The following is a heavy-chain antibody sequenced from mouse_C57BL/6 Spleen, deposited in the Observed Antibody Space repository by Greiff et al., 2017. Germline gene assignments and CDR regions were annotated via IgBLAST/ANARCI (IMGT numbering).Heavy chain of an antibody. J-gene: IGHJ2*01. Sequence: QVQLQQSGPELVKPGASVKISCKASGYAFSSSWMNWVKQRPGKGLEWIGRIYPGDGDTNYNGKFKGKATLTADKSSSTAYMQLSSLTSEDSAVYFCARIHDGYYYFDYWGQGTTLTVSS. V-gene: IGHV1-82*01. CDR3: ARIHDGYYYFDY. CDR2: IYPGDGDT. D-gene: IGHD2-3*01. CDR1: GYAFSSSW.